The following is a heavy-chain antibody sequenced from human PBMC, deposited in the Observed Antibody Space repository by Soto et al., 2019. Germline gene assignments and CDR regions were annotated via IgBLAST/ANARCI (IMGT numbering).Heavy chain of an antibody. D-gene: IGHD1-1*01. CDR1: GGTFSSYA. J-gene: IGHJ6*02. CDR2: LIPIFGTA. CDR3: ARGVKVQLELHCGMDV. V-gene: IGHV1-69*06. Sequence: QVQLVQSGAEVKKPGSSVKVSCKASGGTFSSYAISWVRQAPGQGLEWMGGLIPIFGTANHAQKFQGRVTITADKSTSTAYMELSSLRSEDTAVYYCARGVKVQLELHCGMDVWGQGTTVTVSS.